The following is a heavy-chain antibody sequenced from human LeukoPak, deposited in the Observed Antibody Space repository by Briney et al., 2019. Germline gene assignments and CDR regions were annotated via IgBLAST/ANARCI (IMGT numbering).Heavy chain of an antibody. D-gene: IGHD1-7*01. V-gene: IGHV4-59*01. Sequence: SETLSLTCTVSGGSINGYYWSWIRQPPGKGLEWIGYIHYSGNIKYNSSLKSRVTISVDTSKNQFSLKLNSVTAADTAVYYCARERTNYGGIDYWGQGTLVTVSS. J-gene: IGHJ4*02. CDR1: GGSINGYY. CDR3: ARERTNYGGIDY. CDR2: IHYSGNI.